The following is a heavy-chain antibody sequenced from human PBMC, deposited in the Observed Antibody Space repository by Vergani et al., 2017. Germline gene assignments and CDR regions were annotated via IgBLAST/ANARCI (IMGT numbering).Heavy chain of an antibody. CDR2: ISHDGNKK. CDR3: AKDPRLKEDYYYYYMDV. Sequence: VQLVESGGGLVQPGGSLRPSCASSGFTFSNYGLHWVRQAPGQGLEWVAVISHDGNKKYYVDSVKGRFTISRDNSKNTLYLYMNSLRADDTAVYYCAKDPRLKEDYYYYYMDVWGKGTTVTVSS. CDR1: GFTFSNYG. V-gene: IGHV3-30*18. J-gene: IGHJ6*03.